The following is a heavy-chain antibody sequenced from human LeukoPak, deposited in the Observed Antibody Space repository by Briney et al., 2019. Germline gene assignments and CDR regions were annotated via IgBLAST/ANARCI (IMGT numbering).Heavy chain of an antibody. CDR3: AKEAGYSYGYYFDY. J-gene: IGHJ4*02. Sequence: AGRSLRLSCAASEFTFSSYGMHWVRPAPGKGLEWVAIISYDGSNKYYADSVKGRFTISRDNSKNTLYLQMNSLRAEDTAVYYCAKEAGYSYGYYFDYWGQGTLVTVSS. D-gene: IGHD5-18*01. CDR2: ISYDGSNK. V-gene: IGHV3-30*18. CDR1: EFTFSSYG.